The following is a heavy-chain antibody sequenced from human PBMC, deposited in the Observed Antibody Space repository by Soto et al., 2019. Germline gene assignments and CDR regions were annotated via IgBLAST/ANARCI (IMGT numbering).Heavy chain of an antibody. CDR1: GFIFSNYA. CDR2: IWSDGSYE. CDR3: ARGTGSGSFLIDY. Sequence: QVQLVESGGGVVQPGRSLRLSCAASGFIFSNYAMHWVRQAPGQGLEWVALIWSDGSYENYAESVKGRFTISRDNSKNTLYVQMNSPRVEDTAVYFCARGTGSGSFLIDYWGQGTLVTVSS. D-gene: IGHD3-10*01. J-gene: IGHJ4*02. V-gene: IGHV3-33*01.